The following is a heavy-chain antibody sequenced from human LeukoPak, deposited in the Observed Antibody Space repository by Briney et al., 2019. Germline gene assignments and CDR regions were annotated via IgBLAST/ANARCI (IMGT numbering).Heavy chain of an antibody. V-gene: IGHV3-21*01. J-gene: IGHJ6*03. CDR2: ISSSSYI. CDR3: ARGGIVVVPPDMDV. Sequence: GGSLRLSCAASGFTFSSHAMSWVRQAPGKGLEWVSSISSSSYIYYADSVKGRFTISRDNAKNSLYLQMNSLRAEDTAVYYCARGGIVVVPPDMDVWGKGTTVTVSS. D-gene: IGHD2-2*01. CDR1: GFTFSSHA.